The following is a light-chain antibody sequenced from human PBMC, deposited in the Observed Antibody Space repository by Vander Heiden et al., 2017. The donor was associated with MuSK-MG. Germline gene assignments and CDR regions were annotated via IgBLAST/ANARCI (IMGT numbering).Light chain of an antibody. J-gene: IGKJ5*01. Sequence: IQMTQSPPSPSASVGDRVTFSCRESQGISKYLAWLQQKQGTAPQSLIYAASGLQRGGSAPSSGSGHGTDLTLTLTSRHPEAFESYYYQQQNSNRPPITFGQGTQVEIK. CDR3: QQQNSNRPPIT. CDR2: AAS. CDR1: QGISKY. V-gene: IGKV1-16*01.